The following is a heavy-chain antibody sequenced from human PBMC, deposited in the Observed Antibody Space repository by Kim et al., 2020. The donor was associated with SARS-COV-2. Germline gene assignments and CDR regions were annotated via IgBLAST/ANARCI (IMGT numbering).Heavy chain of an antibody. CDR2: IYYTGTT. V-gene: IGHV4-59*02. CDR3: ARGRLSSWVPDY. CDR1: GGSVSSFY. D-gene: IGHD6-13*01. Sequence: SETLSLTCSVSGGSVSSFYWSWIRQPPGKGLEWLGHIYYTGTTNYNPSLKSRVAMSVDTSKYHFSLKLDSVTAADTAVYYFARGRLSSWVPDYWGQGALVTVSS. J-gene: IGHJ4*02.